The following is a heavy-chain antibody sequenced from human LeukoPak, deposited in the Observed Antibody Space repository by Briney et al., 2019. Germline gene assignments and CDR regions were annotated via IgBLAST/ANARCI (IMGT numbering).Heavy chain of an antibody. D-gene: IGHD2-15*01. CDR2: INSDGSRT. V-gene: IGHV3-74*01. Sequence: PGGSLRLSCVASGFTFSSYWMHWVRQAPGKGLVWVSRINSDGSRTTYADSVKGRFTISRDNAKNTLYLQMNSLRAEDTAVYFCARRLCSGGSCLDYWGQGTLVTVSS. CDR3: ARRLCSGGSCLDY. J-gene: IGHJ4*02. CDR1: GFTFSSYW.